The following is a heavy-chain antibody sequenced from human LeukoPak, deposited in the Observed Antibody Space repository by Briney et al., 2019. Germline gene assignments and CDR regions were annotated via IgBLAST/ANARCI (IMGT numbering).Heavy chain of an antibody. CDR1: GFTFSNAW. Sequence: GGSLRLSCAASGFTFSNAWMSWVRQAPGKGLEWVGRIKSKTDGGTTDYAAPVKGRFTISRDDSKNTLYLQMNSLRAEDTAVYYCARDPASGTYYFDYWGQGTLVTVSS. CDR3: ARDPASGTYYFDY. CDR2: IKSKTDGGTT. D-gene: IGHD1-26*01. V-gene: IGHV3-15*01. J-gene: IGHJ4*02.